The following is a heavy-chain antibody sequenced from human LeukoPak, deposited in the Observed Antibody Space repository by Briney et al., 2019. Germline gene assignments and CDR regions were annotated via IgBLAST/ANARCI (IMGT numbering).Heavy chain of an antibody. CDR2: IYHSGIT. D-gene: IGHD3-3*01. Sequence: PSETLSLTCAVSGYSITSDYCWGWIRQSPGKGLEWIGSIYHSGITHYNPSLKSRVTISVDTSNNQFSLRLSSVTAADTAVYYCAREVGRRSGYSYWGQGTPVTVSS. CDR3: AREVGRRSGYSY. V-gene: IGHV4-38-2*02. J-gene: IGHJ4*02. CDR1: GYSITSDYC.